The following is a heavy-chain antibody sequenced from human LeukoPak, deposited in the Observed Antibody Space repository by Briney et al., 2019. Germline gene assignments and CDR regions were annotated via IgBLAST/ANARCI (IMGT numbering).Heavy chain of an antibody. CDR2: ITGTGSTT. Sequence: GGSLRLSCSASGFSSSTYAMSWVRQAPGKGLNGVSRITGTGSTTQYAESVKGRFTISRDNSRNTLYLQMNSLRVEDTAVYYCARQPNWNDLGRFDPWGQGTLVTVSS. V-gene: IGHV3-23*01. CDR3: ARQPNWNDLGRFDP. D-gene: IGHD1-1*01. J-gene: IGHJ5*02. CDR1: GFSSSTYA.